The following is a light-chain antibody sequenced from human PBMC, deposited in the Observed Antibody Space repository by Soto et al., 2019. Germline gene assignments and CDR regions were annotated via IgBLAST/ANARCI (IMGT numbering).Light chain of an antibody. CDR2: DVT. J-gene: IGLJ3*02. CDR1: SNDVGGFSY. CDR3: SSYTSSSTVV. V-gene: IGLV2-14*03. Sequence: QSALTQPASVSGSPGQSITISCTGTSNDVGGFSYVSWYQQHPGKVPKLIIYDVTNRPSGVSNRFSGSKSGNTASLTISGLQAEDESLYYCSSYTSSSTVVFGGGTKLPS.